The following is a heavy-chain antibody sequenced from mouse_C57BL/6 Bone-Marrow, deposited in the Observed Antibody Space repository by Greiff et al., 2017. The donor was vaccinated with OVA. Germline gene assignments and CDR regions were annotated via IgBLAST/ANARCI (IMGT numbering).Heavy chain of an antibody. Sequence: EVQRVESGGGLVQPKGSLKLSCAASGFTFNTYAMHWVRQAPGKGLEWVARIRSKSSNYATYYADSVKDRFTISRDDSQSMLYLQMNNLKTEDTAMYYCVRDTATGDWFAYWGQGTLVTVSA. CDR2: IRSKSSNYAT. CDR1: GFTFNTYA. CDR3: VRDTATGDWFAY. J-gene: IGHJ3*01. V-gene: IGHV10-3*01. D-gene: IGHD3-3*01.